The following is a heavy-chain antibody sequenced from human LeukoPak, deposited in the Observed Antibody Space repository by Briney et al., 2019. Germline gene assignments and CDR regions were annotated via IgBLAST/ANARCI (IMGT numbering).Heavy chain of an antibody. CDR3: ARVVVALGAFDI. Sequence: SVKVSCKASGGTFSSYAISWVRLAPGQGLEWMGGIIPIFGTANYAQKFQGRATITADKSTSTAYMELSSLRSEDTAVYYCARVVVALGAFDIWGQGTMVTVSS. D-gene: IGHD3-3*02. J-gene: IGHJ3*02. CDR2: IIPIFGTA. V-gene: IGHV1-69*06. CDR1: GGTFSSYA.